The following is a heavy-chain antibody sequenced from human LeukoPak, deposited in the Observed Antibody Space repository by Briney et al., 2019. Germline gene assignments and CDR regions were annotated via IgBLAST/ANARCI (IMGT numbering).Heavy chain of an antibody. V-gene: IGHV4-39*01. Sequence: SETLSLTCTVSGGSISSSSYYWGWIRQPPGKGLEWIGSIYYSGSTYYNPSLKSRVTISVDTSKNQFSLKLSSVTAADTAVYYCARHKLLYYYDSSGYYYDYWGQGTLVTVSS. CDR2: IYYSGST. J-gene: IGHJ4*02. CDR3: ARHKLLYYYDSSGYYYDY. CDR1: GGSISSSSYY. D-gene: IGHD3-22*01.